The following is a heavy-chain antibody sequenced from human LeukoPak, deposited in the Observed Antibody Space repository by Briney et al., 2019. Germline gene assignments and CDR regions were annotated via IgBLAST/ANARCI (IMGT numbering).Heavy chain of an antibody. Sequence: SETPSLTCTVTGGSLSTGTYYWSWIRQPAGKGLEWIGRIYSSRSTNYNPSLKSRVTISIATSKNQFSLNLSSVTAADTAVYYCARGRLTSDHCWFDPGGQGALVTVSS. CDR3: ARGRLTSDHCWFDP. CDR2: IYSSRST. J-gene: IGHJ5*02. CDR1: GGSLSTGTYY. V-gene: IGHV4-61*02.